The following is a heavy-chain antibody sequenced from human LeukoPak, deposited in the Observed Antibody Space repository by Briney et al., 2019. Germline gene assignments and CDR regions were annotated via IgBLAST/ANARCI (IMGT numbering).Heavy chain of an antibody. CDR3: ARDPSGGYYYDSTGIDY. Sequence: VASVKVSCKASGYTFTDYALHWVRQAPGQRLEWMGWINPGNGNTKSSQKLQGRVTITRDTSASTAYMELNSLRSEDTAVYYCARDPSGGYYYDSTGIDYWGQGTLVTVSS. D-gene: IGHD3-22*01. V-gene: IGHV1-3*01. J-gene: IGHJ4*02. CDR1: GYTFTDYA. CDR2: INPGNGNT.